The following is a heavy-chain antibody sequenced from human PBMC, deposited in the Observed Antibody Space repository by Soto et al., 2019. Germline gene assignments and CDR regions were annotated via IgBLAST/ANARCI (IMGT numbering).Heavy chain of an antibody. D-gene: IGHD6-19*01. V-gene: IGHV3-23*01. J-gene: IGHJ1*01. Sequence: PGGSLRLSCAASGFTFSSYAMSWVRQAPGKGLEWVSAISGSGGSTYYADSVKGRFTISRDNSKNTLYLQMNSLRAEDTAVYYCAKRLSACLVSSEYFQHRGQRTPVTVSS. CDR1: GFTFSSYA. CDR2: ISGSGGST. CDR3: AKRLSACLVSSEYFQH.